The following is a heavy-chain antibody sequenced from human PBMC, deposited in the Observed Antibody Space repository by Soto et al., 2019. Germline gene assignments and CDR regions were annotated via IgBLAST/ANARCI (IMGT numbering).Heavy chain of an antibody. CDR1: GFTFSNYG. J-gene: IGHJ4*02. CDR2: IPYDGNNQ. D-gene: IGHD3-22*01. V-gene: IGHV3-30*02. CDR3: VTASHLNYYDRSGFEF. Sequence: QVHLLESGGGVVQPGGSLRLSCVASGFTFSNYGMHWVRQAPGKGLESVASIPYDGNNQFYADSVKGRFIISRDTSKNTLYLQMNSVRPEDTAVYYCVTASHLNYYDRSGFEFWGQGTLVTVSS.